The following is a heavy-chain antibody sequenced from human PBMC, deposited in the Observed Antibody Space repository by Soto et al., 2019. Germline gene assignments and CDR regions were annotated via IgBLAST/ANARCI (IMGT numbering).Heavy chain of an antibody. Sequence: GGSLRLSCAASGFTFSSYAMSWVRQAPGKGLEWVSAISGSGGSTYYADSVKGRFTISRDNSKNTLYLQMNSLRAEDTAVYYCAKGPMTTVTSYYYYYMDVWGKGTTVTVSS. CDR1: GFTFSSYA. CDR2: ISGSGGST. J-gene: IGHJ6*03. V-gene: IGHV3-23*01. CDR3: AKGPMTTVTSYYYYYMDV. D-gene: IGHD4-17*01.